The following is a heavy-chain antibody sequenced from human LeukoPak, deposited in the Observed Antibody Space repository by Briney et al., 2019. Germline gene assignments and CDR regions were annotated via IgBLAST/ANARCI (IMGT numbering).Heavy chain of an antibody. CDR3: ARGTVQMGMGERFFDF. J-gene: IGHJ4*02. D-gene: IGHD3-16*01. CDR2: IYYSGTT. CDR1: GGSINTYY. V-gene: IGHV4-59*01. Sequence: PSETLSLTCSVSGGSINTYYWTWIRLSPGKGLDWIGYIYYSGTTNYNPSLKSRVSMSVDTSRNQFSMRLSSVTAADTAIYYCARGTVQMGMGERFFDFWGQGTLVTVSS.